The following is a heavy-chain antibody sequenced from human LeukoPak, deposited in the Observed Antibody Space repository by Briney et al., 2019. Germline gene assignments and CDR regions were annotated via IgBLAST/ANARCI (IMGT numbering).Heavy chain of an antibody. D-gene: IGHD3-9*01. CDR3: ARSYDILTGSFDY. CDR1: GYTFTSYY. Sequence: GASVKVSCKASGYTFTSYYMHWVRQAPGQRLEWMGWINAGNGNTKYSQKFQGRVTITRDTSASTAYMELSSLRSEDTAVYYCARSYDILTGSFDYWGQGTLVTVSS. CDR2: INAGNGNT. V-gene: IGHV1-3*01. J-gene: IGHJ4*02.